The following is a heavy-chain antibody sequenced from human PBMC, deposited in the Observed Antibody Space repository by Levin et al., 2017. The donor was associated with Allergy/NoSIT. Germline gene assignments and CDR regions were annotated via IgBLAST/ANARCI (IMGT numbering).Heavy chain of an antibody. Sequence: ASVKVSCKASGYTFTSYYMHWVRQAPGQGLEWMGIINPSGGSTSYAQKFQGRVTMTRTTSTSTAYMELSSLRSEDTAVYYCARDGYCSGGRCPFDYWGQGTLVTVSS. CDR1: GYTFTSYY. V-gene: IGHV1-46*01. CDR2: INPSGGST. CDR3: ARDGYCSGGRCPFDY. D-gene: IGHD2-15*01. J-gene: IGHJ4*02.